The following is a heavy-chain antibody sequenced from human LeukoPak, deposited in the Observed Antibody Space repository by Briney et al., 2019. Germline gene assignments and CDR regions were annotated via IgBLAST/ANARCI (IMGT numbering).Heavy chain of an antibody. D-gene: IGHD7-27*01. CDR1: GFTFSSYA. CDR3: APGTGTGELDY. V-gene: IGHV3-30*04. CDR2: ISYDGSNK. J-gene: IGHJ4*02. Sequence: GGSLRLSCAASGFTFSSYAMHWVRQAPGKGLEWVAVISYDGSNKYYADSVKGRFTISRDNSKNTLYLQMNSLRAEDTAVYYCAPGTGTGELDYWGQGTLVTVSS.